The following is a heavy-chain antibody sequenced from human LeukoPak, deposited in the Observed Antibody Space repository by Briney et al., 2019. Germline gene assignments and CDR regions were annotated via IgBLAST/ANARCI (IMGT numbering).Heavy chain of an antibody. J-gene: IGHJ4*02. CDR2: ISGSGDST. CDR1: GFTFCNYA. Sequence: GGSLRLSCAASGFTFCNYAMSWVRQAPGKGLESVSGISGSGDSTYYADSVKGRFTISRDNSKNTLYLQMNNLRAEDTAVYYCAKSRSDIAVAATNYWGQGTLVTVSS. CDR3: AKSRSDIAVAATNY. V-gene: IGHV3-23*01. D-gene: IGHD6-19*01.